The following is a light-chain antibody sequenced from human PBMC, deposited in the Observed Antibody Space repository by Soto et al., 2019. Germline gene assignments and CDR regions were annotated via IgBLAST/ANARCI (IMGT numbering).Light chain of an antibody. CDR2: AGS. J-gene: IGKJ1*01. Sequence: SVANSVTITFRASQSISSYLNWYQQKPGKAPKLLIYAGSSLQSGVPSRFSGSGSGTDFYLTIMRFQPEDCTTYYSTLSYSTLRPFAEGTKVDI. V-gene: IGKV1-39*01. CDR1: QSISSY. CDR3: TLSYSTLRP.